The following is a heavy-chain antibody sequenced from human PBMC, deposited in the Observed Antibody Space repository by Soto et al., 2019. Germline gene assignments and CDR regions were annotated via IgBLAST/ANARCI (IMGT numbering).Heavy chain of an antibody. CDR2: IYYSGST. Sequence: PSETLSLTCTVSGGSISTYYWSWIRQPPGKGLEWIGYIYYSGSTNYNPSLKSRVTISVDTSKNQFSLKLNSMTAADTAVYYCARHNNRPGRTYFDYRGQATLVTVSS. J-gene: IGHJ4*02. CDR1: GGSISTYY. D-gene: IGHD3-10*01. CDR3: ARHNNRPGRTYFDY. V-gene: IGHV4-59*08.